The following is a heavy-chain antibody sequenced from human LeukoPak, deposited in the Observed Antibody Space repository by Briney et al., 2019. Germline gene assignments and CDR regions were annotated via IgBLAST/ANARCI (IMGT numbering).Heavy chain of an antibody. V-gene: IGHV3-23*01. J-gene: IGHJ4*02. CDR1: GFAFSSYA. Sequence: HPGGSLRLSCAASGFAFSSYAMSWVRQAPGKGLEWVSAISGSGGSTYYADSVKGRFTISRDNAKNSLYLQMNSLRAEDTAVYYCARDKFDYWGQGTLVTVSS. CDR2: ISGSGGST. CDR3: ARDKFDY.